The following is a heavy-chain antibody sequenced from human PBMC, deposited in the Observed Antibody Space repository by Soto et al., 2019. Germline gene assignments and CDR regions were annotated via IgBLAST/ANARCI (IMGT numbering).Heavy chain of an antibody. J-gene: IGHJ4*02. Sequence: QVQLVESGGGVVQPGRSLRLSCAASGFTFSSYGLHWARQAPGKGLEWVAVIWSDGSNKYYADSVKGRFTISRDNSQNTLYLQMNSLRAEDTAVYYCAREFWSGPFDYWGQGTLVTVSS. CDR1: GFTFSSYG. CDR2: IWSDGSNK. D-gene: IGHD3-3*01. CDR3: AREFWSGPFDY. V-gene: IGHV3-33*01.